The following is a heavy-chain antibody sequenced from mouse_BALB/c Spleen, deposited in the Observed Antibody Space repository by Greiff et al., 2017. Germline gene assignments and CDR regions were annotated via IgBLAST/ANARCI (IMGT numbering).Heavy chain of an antibody. V-gene: IGHV5-4*02. Sequence: EVKLVESGGGLVKPGGSLKLSCAASGFTFSDYYMYWVRQTPEKRLEWVATISDGGSYTYYPDSVKGRFTISRVNAKNNLYLQMSSLKSEDTAMYYCARDRRGGFAYWGQGTLVTVSA. D-gene: IGHD1-1*02. CDR2: ISDGGSYT. CDR3: ARDRRGGFAY. J-gene: IGHJ3*01. CDR1: GFTFSDYY.